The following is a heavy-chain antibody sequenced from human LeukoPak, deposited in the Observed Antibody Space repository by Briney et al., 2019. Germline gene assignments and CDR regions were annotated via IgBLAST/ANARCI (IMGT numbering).Heavy chain of an antibody. CDR1: GFTFGSYA. CDR2: ISGSGGST. Sequence: GGSLRLSCAASGFTFGSYAMSWVRQAPGKGLEWVSAISGSGGSTYYADSVKGRFTISRDNSKNTLYLQMNSLRAEDTAVYYCAKESYIVVVPATIDYWGQGTLVTVSS. V-gene: IGHV3-23*01. CDR3: AKESYIVVVPATIDY. J-gene: IGHJ4*02. D-gene: IGHD2-2*01.